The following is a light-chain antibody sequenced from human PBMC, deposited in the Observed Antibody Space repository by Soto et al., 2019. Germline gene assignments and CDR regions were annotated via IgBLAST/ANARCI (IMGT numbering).Light chain of an antibody. Sequence: DIQMTQSPSTLSGSVGDRVTITCRASQTISSWLAWYQQKPGTAPKLLIYKASTLKSGVPSRFSGSGSGTEFTLTISSLQPDDFATYYCQHYNSYTEACGQGTKVELE. V-gene: IGKV1-5*03. CDR1: QTISSW. CDR3: QHYNSYTEA. J-gene: IGKJ1*01. CDR2: KAS.